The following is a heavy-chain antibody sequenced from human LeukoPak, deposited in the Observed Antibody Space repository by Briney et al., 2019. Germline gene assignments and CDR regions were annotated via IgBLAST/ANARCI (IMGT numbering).Heavy chain of an antibody. CDR1: GGSISSYY. J-gene: IGHJ4*02. Sequence: SETLSLTCTVSGGSISSYYWTWIRQPPGKGLEWTGYIYYSGSTNYNPSLKSRVTISVDTSKNQFSLNLRSVTAADTAVYYCASCDSSSSRTFDYWGQGTLVTVSS. CDR3: ASCDSSSSRTFDY. CDR2: IYYSGST. V-gene: IGHV4-59*08. D-gene: IGHD6-6*01.